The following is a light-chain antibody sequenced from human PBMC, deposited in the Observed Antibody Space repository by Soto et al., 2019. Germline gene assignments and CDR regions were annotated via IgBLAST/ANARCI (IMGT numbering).Light chain of an antibody. Sequence: DIQMTQSPSTLSASVGDRVTITCRASQSISSWLAWYQQKPGKAPNLLIYKTSSLESGVPSRFSGSGSGTEFTLTVNSLQPDDFATYYCQQYDSYTLTFGGGTKV. CDR2: KTS. V-gene: IGKV1-5*03. J-gene: IGKJ4*01. CDR3: QQYDSYTLT. CDR1: QSISSW.